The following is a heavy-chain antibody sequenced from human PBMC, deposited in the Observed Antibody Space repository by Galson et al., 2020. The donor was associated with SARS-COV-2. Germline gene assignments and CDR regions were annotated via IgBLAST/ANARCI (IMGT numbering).Heavy chain of an antibody. CDR2: IWYDASNK. CDR1: GFTFSPYG. Sequence: GGSLRLSCIGSGFTFSPYGMHWVRQAPGKGLEWVAVIWYDASNKYYADSVKGRFTISRDNSKNTLYLQMNSLRVEDTAVYYCARDGQWLVPNAMDVWGQGTAVTVSS. J-gene: IGHJ6*02. V-gene: IGHV3-33*01. CDR3: ARDGQWLVPNAMDV. D-gene: IGHD6-19*01.